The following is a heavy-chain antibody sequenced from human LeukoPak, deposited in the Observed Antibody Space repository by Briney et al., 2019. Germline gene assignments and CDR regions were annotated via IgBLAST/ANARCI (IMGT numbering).Heavy chain of an antibody. V-gene: IGHV4-34*01. CDR1: GGSFSGYY. CDR3: ARARWLQFGAFDH. J-gene: IGHJ4*02. Sequence: SETLSLTCAVYGGSFSGYYWSWIRQPPGKGLEWIGEINHSGSTNYNPSLKSRVTISVDTSKNQFSLKLSSVTAADTAVYYCARARWLQFGAFDHWGQGTLVTVSS. CDR2: INHSGST. D-gene: IGHD5-24*01.